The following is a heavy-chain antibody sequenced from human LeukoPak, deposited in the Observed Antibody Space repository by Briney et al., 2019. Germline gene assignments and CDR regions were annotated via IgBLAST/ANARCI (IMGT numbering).Heavy chain of an antibody. Sequence: GASVKVSCKASGGTFSSYAISWVRQAPGRGLEWMGGIIPIFGTANYAQKFQGRVTITADESTSTAYMELSSLRSEDTAVYYCARSGVATISGDFDYWGQGTLVTVSS. CDR3: ARSGVATISGDFDY. V-gene: IGHV1-69*13. D-gene: IGHD5-12*01. CDR1: GGTFSSYA. J-gene: IGHJ4*02. CDR2: IIPIFGTA.